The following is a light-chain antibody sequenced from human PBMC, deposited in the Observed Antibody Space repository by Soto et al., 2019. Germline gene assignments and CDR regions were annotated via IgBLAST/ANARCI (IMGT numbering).Light chain of an antibody. Sequence: DIQMIQSPSSLSAAVGDRVTMTCRASPDISNYLAWYQQKPGKVPKLLIYAASTLQSGVPSRFSGSGSGTDFTLTISSLQPEDFATYYCQKYSSAPQTFGQGTKVDIK. CDR3: QKYSSAPQT. J-gene: IGKJ1*01. CDR2: AAS. CDR1: PDISNY. V-gene: IGKV1-27*01.